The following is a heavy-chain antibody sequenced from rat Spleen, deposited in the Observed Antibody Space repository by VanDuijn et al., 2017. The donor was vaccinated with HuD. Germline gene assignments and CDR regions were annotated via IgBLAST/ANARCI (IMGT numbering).Heavy chain of an antibody. Sequence: QVQLKESGPGLVQPSQTLSLTCTVSGFSLTSYHVHWVRQPPGKGPEVMGRLQNGGSTDYNSALKSRLSISRDTSKSQVFLKMNSLQTEDTAMYFCARTKQQLYVMDAWGQGASVTVSS. D-gene: IGHD1-2*01. V-gene: IGHV2-27*01. J-gene: IGHJ4*01. CDR2: LQNGGST. CDR3: ARTKQQLYVMDA. CDR1: GFSLTSYH.